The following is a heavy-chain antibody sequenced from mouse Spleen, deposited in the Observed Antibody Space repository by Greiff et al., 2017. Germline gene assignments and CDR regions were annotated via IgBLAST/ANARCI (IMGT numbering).Heavy chain of an antibody. Sequence: EVKLMESGGGLVQPGGSLRLSCATSGFTFTDYYMSWVRQPPGKALEWLGFIRNKANGYTTEYSASVKGRFTISRDNSQSILYLQMNTLRAEDSATYYCARGRQAMDYWGQGTSVTVSS. J-gene: IGHJ4*01. CDR2: IRNKANGYTT. CDR1: GFTFTDYY. CDR3: ARGRQAMDY. V-gene: IGHV7-3*02.